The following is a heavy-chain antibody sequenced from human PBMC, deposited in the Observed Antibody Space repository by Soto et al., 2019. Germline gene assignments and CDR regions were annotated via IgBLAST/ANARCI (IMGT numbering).Heavy chain of an antibody. CDR2: IWYDGSNK. V-gene: IGHV3-33*01. Sequence: QVQLVESGGGVVQPGRSLRLSCAASGFTFSSYGMHWVRQAPGTGLEWVAVIWYDGSNKYYADSVKGRFTISRDNSKNTLYLQRNSLRAEDTAVYYCARGEWERPVDYWGQGTLDTVSS. D-gene: IGHD1-26*01. CDR3: ARGEWERPVDY. J-gene: IGHJ4*02. CDR1: GFTFSSYG.